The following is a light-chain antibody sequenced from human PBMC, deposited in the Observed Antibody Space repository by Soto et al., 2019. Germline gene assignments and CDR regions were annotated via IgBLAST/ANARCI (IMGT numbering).Light chain of an antibody. CDR2: GVS. J-gene: IGKJ1*01. CDR1: QSVSSGH. V-gene: IGKV3-20*01. Sequence: ENVLTQSPGTLSLSPGGRATLSCRASQSVSSGHLAWYQQKPGQAPRLLIYGVSSRATGIPDRFSGSGSGTDFALTISRLEPEDFAVYYCRQYGSSPWTFGQGTKVEI. CDR3: RQYGSSPWT.